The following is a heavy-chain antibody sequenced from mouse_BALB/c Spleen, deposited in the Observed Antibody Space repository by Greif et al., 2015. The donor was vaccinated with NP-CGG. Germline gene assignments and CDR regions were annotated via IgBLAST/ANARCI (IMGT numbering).Heavy chain of an antibody. CDR1: GFTFSSYA. CDR3: ARHEGYDWFAY. CDR2: ISSGGSYT. Sequence: DVQLVESGGGLVKPGGSLKLSCAASGFTFSSYAMSWVRQTPEKRLEGVATISSGGSYTYYPDSVKGRFTISRDNAKNTFYLQSSGLRSEDTSMLYCARHEGYDWFAYCVQGTLFTVSA. J-gene: IGHJ3*01. V-gene: IGHV5-9-3*01. D-gene: IGHD2-14*01.